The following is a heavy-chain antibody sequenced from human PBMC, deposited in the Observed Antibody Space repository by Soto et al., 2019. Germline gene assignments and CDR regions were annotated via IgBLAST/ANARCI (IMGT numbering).Heavy chain of an antibody. CDR1: GFTFSSYS. J-gene: IGHJ5*02. V-gene: IGHV3-48*02. D-gene: IGHD5-18*01. CDR2: ISSSSSTI. Sequence: GGSLRLSCAASGFTFSSYSMNWVRQAPGKGLEWVSYISSSSSTIYYADSVKGRFTISRDNARNSLYLQMNSLGDEDTAVYYCARMGGYSYAPGWFDPWGQGTLVTVSS. CDR3: ARMGGYSYAPGWFDP.